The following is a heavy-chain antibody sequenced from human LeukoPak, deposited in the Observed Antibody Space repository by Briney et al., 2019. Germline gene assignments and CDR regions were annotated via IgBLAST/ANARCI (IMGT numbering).Heavy chain of an antibody. CDR2: INPNSGAT. CDR1: GYTFNVYY. Sequence: ASVKVSSKPSGYTFNVYYINWVRQAPGQSLEWMGWINPNSGATKFAEKFQGRLALTRDTSVNTAYMELNSLTSDDTAVYFCARDRQYGSSWRRTSFDPWGQGTLVTVSS. CDR3: ARDRQYGSSWRRTSFDP. J-gene: IGHJ5*02. D-gene: IGHD6-13*01. V-gene: IGHV1-2*02.